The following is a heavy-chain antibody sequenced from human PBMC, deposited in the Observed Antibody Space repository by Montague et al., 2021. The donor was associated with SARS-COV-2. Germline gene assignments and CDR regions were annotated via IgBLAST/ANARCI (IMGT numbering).Heavy chain of an antibody. J-gene: IGHJ4*02. CDR1: GGSISSSSYF. Sequence: SETLSLTCTVSGGSISSSSYFWGWIRQPPGKGLEWIGSIYYSGSTYYNPSRKSRVTISVDTSKNQFSLKLSSVTAADTAVYYCARVAGGYYHDSSAYLDYWGQGSLVTVSS. V-gene: IGHV4-39*01. CDR2: IYYSGST. D-gene: IGHD3-22*01. CDR3: ARVAGGYYHDSSAYLDY.